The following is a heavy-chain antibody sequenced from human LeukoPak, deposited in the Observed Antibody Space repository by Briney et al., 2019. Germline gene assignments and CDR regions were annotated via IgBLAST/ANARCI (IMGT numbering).Heavy chain of an antibody. D-gene: IGHD2-15*01. J-gene: IGHJ4*02. CDR3: ARDPNVVIVSASCFDY. V-gene: IGHV3-21*01. CDR2: ISSSTYYI. CDR1: GFTFTSYS. Sequence: GGSLRLSCAASGFTFTSYSMNWVRQAPGKGLEWVSSISSSTYYIYYGDSVKGRFTVSRDNAKNSVYLQMNSLRAEDTAVYYCARDPNVVIVSASCFDYWGQGTLVTVSS.